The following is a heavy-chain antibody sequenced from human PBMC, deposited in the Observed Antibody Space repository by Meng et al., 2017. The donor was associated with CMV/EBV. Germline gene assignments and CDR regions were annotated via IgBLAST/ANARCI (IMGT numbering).Heavy chain of an antibody. CDR2: INPNSGGT. Sequence: ASVKVSCKASGYTFTAYYIHWVRQAPGQGLEWMGWINPNSGGTNYAQNFQGRVTMTRDTSISTAYMELSRLRSDDTAVYYCARDYNFWSRMAYYGMDVWCQGTTVTVSS. V-gene: IGHV1-2*02. CDR1: GYTFTAYY. CDR3: ARDYNFWSRMAYYGMDV. D-gene: IGHD3-3*01. J-gene: IGHJ6*02.